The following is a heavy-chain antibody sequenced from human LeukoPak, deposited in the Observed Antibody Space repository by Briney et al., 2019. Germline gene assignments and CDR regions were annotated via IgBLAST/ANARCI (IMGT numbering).Heavy chain of an antibody. CDR3: ARGEKDYYDILTGYYGVSYFDY. CDR2: INPNSGGT. CDR1: GYTFTGYY. Sequence: ASVKVSCEASGYTFTGYYMHWVRQDPGQGLEWMGWINPNSGGTNYAQKFQGRVTMTRDTSISTAYMELSRLRSDDTAVYYCARGEKDYYDILTGYYGVSYFDYWGQGTLVTVSS. J-gene: IGHJ4*02. D-gene: IGHD3-9*01. V-gene: IGHV1-2*02.